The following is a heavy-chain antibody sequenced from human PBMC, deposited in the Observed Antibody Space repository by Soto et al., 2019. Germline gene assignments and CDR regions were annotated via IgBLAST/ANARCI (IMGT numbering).Heavy chain of an antibody. D-gene: IGHD4-17*01. CDR2: ISDYKGNT. Sequence: ANVKVSCKASGYTFTSYGISWVRQAPGQRCEWMGWISDYKGNTNYAQKLQGRVTMTTDTSTSTYYMELRSLRSEDTAVYYCARDEDYAYYYSYYGMDVWGQGTTVTVSS. CDR3: ARDEDYAYYYSYYGMDV. V-gene: IGHV1-18*01. CDR1: GYTFTSYG. J-gene: IGHJ6*02.